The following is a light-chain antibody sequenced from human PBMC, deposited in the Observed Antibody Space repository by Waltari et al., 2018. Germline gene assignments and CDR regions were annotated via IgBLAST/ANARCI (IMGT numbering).Light chain of an antibody. CDR3: QQYGSSPKT. J-gene: IGKJ1*01. CDR2: GAS. CDR1: QSVSSSY. V-gene: IGKV3-20*01. Sequence: ERATLSCRASQSVSSSYLAWYQQKPVQAPRLLIYGASSRSTGIPDRFSGSVSGTDFTLTISRLEPEDFAVYYCQQYGSSPKTFGQGTKVEIK.